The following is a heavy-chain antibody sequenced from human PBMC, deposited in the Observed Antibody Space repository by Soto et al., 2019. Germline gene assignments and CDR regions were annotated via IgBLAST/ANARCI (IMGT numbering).Heavy chain of an antibody. CDR2: ISTDNGNT. V-gene: IGHV1-18*01. D-gene: IGHD3-3*01. Sequence: QVQLVQSGAEVKKPGASVKVSCKASGYTFTNSGISWVRQAPGQGLEWMGWISTDNGNTNYAEHLQGRVSITTDTSTSTAYMYLRSLRSDDTAVYYCARDQGITTFGVYSMYYYGMDVWGQGTTVTVSS. J-gene: IGHJ6*02. CDR1: GYTFTNSG. CDR3: ARDQGITTFGVYSMYYYGMDV.